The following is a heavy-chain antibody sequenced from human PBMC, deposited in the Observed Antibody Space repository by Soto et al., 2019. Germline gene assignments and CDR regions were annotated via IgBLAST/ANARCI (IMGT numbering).Heavy chain of an antibody. CDR1: GYTFASYS. CDR3: ARPHFLGDIFDY. J-gene: IGHJ4*02. CDR2: INAGNGNT. Sequence: QVHLVQSGAEVKKPGASVKVSCRASGYTFASYSVHWVRQAPGQSLEWMGWINAGNGNTKYSQKFQGRLTLSRDTSASTAYLELTSLTSEDPAVYFCARPHFLGDIFDYWGQGTLVTVSS. D-gene: IGHD4-17*01. V-gene: IGHV1-3*01.